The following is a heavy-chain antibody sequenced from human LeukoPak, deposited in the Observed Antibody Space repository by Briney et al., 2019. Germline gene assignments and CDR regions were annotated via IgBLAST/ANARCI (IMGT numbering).Heavy chain of an antibody. CDR3: ARDNTGYNYLDP. CDR2: IYSSGSI. CDR1: GDSFSSGGYY. D-gene: IGHD1-20*01. V-gene: IGHV4-31*03. J-gene: IGHJ5*02. Sequence: PSETLSLTCTVSGDSFSSGGYYWTWVRQFPGKGLEWIGYIYSSGSIYYNPSLKSRVTISIDTSKNQFSLNMTSVTAADTAVYYCARDNTGYNYLDPWCQGTLVTVSS.